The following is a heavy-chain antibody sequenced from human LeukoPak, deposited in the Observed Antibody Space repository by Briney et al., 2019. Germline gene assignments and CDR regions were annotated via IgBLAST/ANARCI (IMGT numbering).Heavy chain of an antibody. CDR2: ISGGGSST. CDR3: AKRVHDY. V-gene: IGHV3-23*01. Sequence: GGSLRLSCAASGFTVSSNCMSWVRQAPGKGLEWVSAISGGGSSTYYADSVRGRFTISRDNSRNTLYLELNSLRAEDTAVYYCAKRVHDYWGQGTLVTVSS. CDR1: GFTVSSNC. J-gene: IGHJ4*02.